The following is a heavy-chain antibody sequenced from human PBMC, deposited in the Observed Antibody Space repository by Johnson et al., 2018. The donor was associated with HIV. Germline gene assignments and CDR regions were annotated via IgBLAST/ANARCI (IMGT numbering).Heavy chain of an antibody. CDR2: IRYDGTNK. J-gene: IGHJ3*02. CDR3: AKDRQFLEWYDAFDI. V-gene: IGHV3-30*02. Sequence: QVQLVGSGGGVVQPGGSLRLSCAASGFTFSSYGMHWVRQAPGKGLEWVAFIRYDGTNKYYADSMKGRFTISRDNSKNTLYLQMNSLRAEDTAVYYCAKDRQFLEWYDAFDIWGQGTMVTVSS. D-gene: IGHD3-3*01. CDR1: GFTFSSYG.